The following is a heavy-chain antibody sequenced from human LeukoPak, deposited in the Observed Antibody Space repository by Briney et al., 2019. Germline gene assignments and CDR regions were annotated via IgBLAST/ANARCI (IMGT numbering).Heavy chain of an antibody. J-gene: IGHJ4*02. CDR3: ARHSDRRDDF. Sequence: GGSLRLSCAASGFTFSSHWMTWVRQAPGKGLQWVASVKPDGGDKYYVDSVKGRFIISRDNAKNPLFLQMSSLQAEDMAVYYCARHSDRRDDFWGQGSLVTVSS. V-gene: IGHV3-7*05. CDR1: GFTFSSHW. CDR2: VKPDGGDK.